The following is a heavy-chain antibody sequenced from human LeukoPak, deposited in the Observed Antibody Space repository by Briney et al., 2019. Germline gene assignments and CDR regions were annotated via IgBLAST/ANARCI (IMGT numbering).Heavy chain of an antibody. CDR1: GYTFTSYD. Sequence: GASVKLSCKASGYTFTSYDINWVRQATGQGLEWMGWMNPNSGNTGYAQKFQGRVTITRNTSISTAYMELSSLRSEDTAVYYCARGASSSWYNPVYWGQGTLVTVSS. CDR3: ARGASSSWYNPVY. V-gene: IGHV1-8*03. CDR2: MNPNSGNT. D-gene: IGHD6-13*01. J-gene: IGHJ4*02.